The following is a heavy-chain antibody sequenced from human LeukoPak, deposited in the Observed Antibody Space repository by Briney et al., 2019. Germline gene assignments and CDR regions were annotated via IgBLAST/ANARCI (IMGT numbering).Heavy chain of an antibody. V-gene: IGHV3-33*01. D-gene: IGHD2-15*01. CDR1: GFTFSSYG. J-gene: IGHJ1*01. CDR3: ARTTRYEPHCSGGSCYATGEYFQH. CDR2: IWYDGSNK. Sequence: GGSLRLSCAASGFTFSSYGMHWVRQAPGKGLEWVAVIWYDGSNKYYADSVKGRFTISRDNSKNTLYLQMNSLRAEDTAVYYCARTTRYEPHCSGGSCYATGEYFQHWGQGTLVTVSS.